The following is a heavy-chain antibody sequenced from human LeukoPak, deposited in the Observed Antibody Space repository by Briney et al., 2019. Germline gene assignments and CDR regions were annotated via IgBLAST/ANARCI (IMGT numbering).Heavy chain of an antibody. V-gene: IGHV1-69*04. D-gene: IGHD4-23*01. CDR2: IIPILGIA. CDR3: NYGGNSGNFQH. Sequence: SVKVSCKASGGTFSSYAISWVRQAPGQGREWMGRIIPILGIANYAQKFQGRVTITADKSTSTAYMELSSLRSEDTAVYYCNYGGNSGNFQHWGQGTLVTVSS. CDR1: GGTFSSYA. J-gene: IGHJ1*01.